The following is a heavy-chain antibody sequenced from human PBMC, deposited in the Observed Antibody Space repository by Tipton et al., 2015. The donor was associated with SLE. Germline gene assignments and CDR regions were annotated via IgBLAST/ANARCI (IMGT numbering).Heavy chain of an antibody. Sequence: TLSLTCTVSGGSISSYSWSWIRQSPGKGLEWIAYMYDSNIYYGGSTNYNPSLRGRVTISLDPSKSQFSLRLSSVTAADTAIYYCARGGIYHDYSGNFDFWGQGTLVTASS. D-gene: IGHD3-22*01. V-gene: IGHV4-59*01. CDR3: ARGGIYHDYSGNFDF. CDR1: GGSISSYS. J-gene: IGHJ4*02. CDR2: MYDSNIYYGGST.